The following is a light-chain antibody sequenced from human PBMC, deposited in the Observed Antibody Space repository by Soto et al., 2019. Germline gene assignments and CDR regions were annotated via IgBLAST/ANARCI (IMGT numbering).Light chain of an antibody. V-gene: IGKV3-20*01. CDR2: DAV. Sequence: IVFSQSPFTLSLSPGEGATLSCRASQSVTGTNLAWYQQRAGQAPRLLIYDAVRRATGIPDRFSGSGSGTDFTLTISRLEPEDFAVYYCHQYGSSLGTFGQGTKVDI. J-gene: IGKJ1*01. CDR3: HQYGSSLGT. CDR1: QSVTGTN.